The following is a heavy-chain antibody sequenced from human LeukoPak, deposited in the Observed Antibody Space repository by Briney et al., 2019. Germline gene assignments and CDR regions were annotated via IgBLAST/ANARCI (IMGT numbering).Heavy chain of an antibody. J-gene: IGHJ4*02. CDR3: AKERGSLPADQNRFDY. CDR2: ISGGGDNT. Sequence: PGGSLRLSCAASGFTFSSYAVSWVRQAPGKGLEWVSAISGGGDNTYYADSVKGRFTISRDNSKNTLYLHMNSLRAEDTAVYYCAKERGSLPADQNRFDYWGQGTLVTVSS. V-gene: IGHV3-23*01. D-gene: IGHD2-2*01. CDR1: GFTFSSYA.